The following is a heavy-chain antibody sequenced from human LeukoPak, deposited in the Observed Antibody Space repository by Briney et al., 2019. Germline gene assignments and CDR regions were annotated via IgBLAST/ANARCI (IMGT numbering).Heavy chain of an antibody. CDR1: GFTFSDDH. V-gene: IGHV3-72*01. J-gene: IGHJ4*02. Sequence: QTGGSLRLSCTASGFTFSDDHMDWVRQAPGKGLEWIGRIRSTATTEYAASVKGRFTISRDDSKNSVYMQMNSLKTEDTAVYFCAKSKPGNILDYWGQGTLLTVSS. CDR3: AKSKPGNILDY. D-gene: IGHD2/OR15-2a*01. CDR2: IRSTATT.